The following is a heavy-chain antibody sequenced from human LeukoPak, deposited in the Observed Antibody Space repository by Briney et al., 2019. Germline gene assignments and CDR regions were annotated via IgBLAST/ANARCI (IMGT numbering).Heavy chain of an antibody. CDR3: ARGLSFYGGNSVY. D-gene: IGHD4-23*01. J-gene: IGHJ4*02. V-gene: IGHV3-7*01. CDR1: GFTFSNYA. CDR2: IKQDGSEK. Sequence: GGSLILSCAASGFTFSNYAMSWVRQAPGKGLEWVANIKQDGSEKYYVDSVKGRFTISRDNAKNSLYLQMNSLRAEDTAVYYCARGLSFYGGNSVYWGQGTLVTVSS.